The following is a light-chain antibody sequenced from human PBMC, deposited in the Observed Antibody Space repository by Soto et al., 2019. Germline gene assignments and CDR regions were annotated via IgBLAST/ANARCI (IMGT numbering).Light chain of an antibody. Sequence: EIVLTQSPGTLSLSPGERATLSSRASQSVSSSYLAWYQQKPGQAPRLLIYGASSRATGIPDRFSGSGSGTDFTVTISRLEPEDFAVYYCQQYGSSPVTVREGTKVEIK. CDR1: QSVSSSY. V-gene: IGKV3-20*01. CDR2: GAS. J-gene: IGKJ1*01. CDR3: QQYGSSPVT.